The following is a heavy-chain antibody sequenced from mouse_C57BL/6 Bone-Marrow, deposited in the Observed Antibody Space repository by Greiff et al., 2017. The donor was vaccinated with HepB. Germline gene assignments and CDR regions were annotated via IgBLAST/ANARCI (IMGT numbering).Heavy chain of an antibody. V-gene: IGHV14-2*01. Sequence: EVQLQQSGAELVKPGASVKLSCTASGFNIKDYYMHWVKQRTEQGLEWIGRIDPEDGETKYAPKFQGKATITADTSSNTAYLQLSSLTSEDTAVSYCATVPIYYGYDEEGYYAMDYWGQGTSVTVSS. J-gene: IGHJ4*01. CDR1: GFNIKDYY. D-gene: IGHD2-2*01. CDR2: IDPEDGET. CDR3: ATVPIYYGYDEEGYYAMDY.